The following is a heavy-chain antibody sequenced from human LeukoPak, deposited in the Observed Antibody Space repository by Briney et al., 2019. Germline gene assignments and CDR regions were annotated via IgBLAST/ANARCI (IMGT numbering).Heavy chain of an antibody. V-gene: IGHV3-74*01. Sequence: GGSLRLSCVASGFAFRSYWMHWVRQVPGKGLVWVSRIISDGSSTAYADFVKGRFTISRDNAKNSLYLQMNSLRDEDTATYYCARVRSGQNPWGQGTLVTVSS. CDR2: IISDGSST. CDR1: GFAFRSYW. J-gene: IGHJ5*02. CDR3: ARVRSGQNP.